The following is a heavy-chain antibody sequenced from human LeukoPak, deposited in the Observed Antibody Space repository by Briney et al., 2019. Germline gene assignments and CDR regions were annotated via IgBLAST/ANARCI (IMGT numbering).Heavy chain of an antibody. Sequence: PGGSLRLSCAASGFTFSSYGMHWVRQAPGKGQEWVAVIWYDGSNKYYADSVKGRFTISRDNSKNTLYLQMNSLRAEDTAVYYCAKDSYYDSSGYYRWGQGTLVTVSS. J-gene: IGHJ4*02. D-gene: IGHD3-22*01. CDR1: GFTFSSYG. CDR2: IWYDGSNK. CDR3: AKDSYYDSSGYYR. V-gene: IGHV3-33*06.